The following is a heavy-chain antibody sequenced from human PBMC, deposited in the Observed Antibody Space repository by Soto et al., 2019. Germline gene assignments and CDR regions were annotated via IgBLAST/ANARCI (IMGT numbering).Heavy chain of an antibody. CDR2: TRNKAHSYTS. Sequence: EVQLVESGGGLVQPGGSLRVSCAASGFTFSDHHMDWVRRAPGKGLEWVARTRNKAHSYTSEYAAPVKGRFTISRDDSKNSLSLLISSLKTEDTAVYYCVRERCSSIDCTRGVFDYWGQGTLVTVSS. J-gene: IGHJ4*02. CDR3: VRERCSSIDCTRGVFDY. V-gene: IGHV3-72*01. D-gene: IGHD2-2*01. CDR1: GFTFSDHH.